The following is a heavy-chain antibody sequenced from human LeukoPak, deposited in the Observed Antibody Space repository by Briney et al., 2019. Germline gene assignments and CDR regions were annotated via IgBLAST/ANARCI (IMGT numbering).Heavy chain of an antibody. J-gene: IGHJ5*02. Sequence: ASVKVSCKASVYTFTSYDIHWVRQATGQGLEWMGWMNPNSGNTGYAQKFQGRVTMTRNTSISTAYMELSSLRSEDTAVYYCARAPMVRGVIVNWFDPWGQGTLVTVSS. CDR3: ARAPMVRGVIVNWFDP. CDR2: MNPNSGNT. V-gene: IGHV1-8*01. CDR1: VYTFTSYD. D-gene: IGHD3-10*01.